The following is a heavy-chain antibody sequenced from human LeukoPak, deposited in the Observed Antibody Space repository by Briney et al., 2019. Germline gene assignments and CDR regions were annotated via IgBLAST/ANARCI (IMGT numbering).Heavy chain of an antibody. CDR3: AADGGSYTALNWFDP. CDR1: GFTFTSSA. V-gene: IGHV1-58*01. Sequence: SVKVSCKASGFTFTSSAVQWVRQARGQRLEWIGWIVIGSGNTNYAQKFQERVTITRDTSTSTAYMELSSLRSEDTAVYYCAADGGSYTALNWFDPWGQGTLVTVSS. CDR2: IVIGSGNT. J-gene: IGHJ5*02. D-gene: IGHD2-15*01.